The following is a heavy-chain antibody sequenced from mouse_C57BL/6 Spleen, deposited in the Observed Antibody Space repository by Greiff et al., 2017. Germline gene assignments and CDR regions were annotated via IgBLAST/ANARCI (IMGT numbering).Heavy chain of an antibody. V-gene: IGHV1-26*01. CDR1: GYTFTDYY. CDR3: AIGGTVVGRYFDY. Sequence: EVKLQQSGPELVKPGASVKISCKASGYTFTDYYMNWVKQSHGKSLEWIGDINPNNGGTSYNQKVKGKATLTVDKSSSTAYMELRSLTSEDSAVYYCAIGGTVVGRYFDYWGQGTTLTVSS. CDR2: INPNNGGT. D-gene: IGHD1-1*01. J-gene: IGHJ2*01.